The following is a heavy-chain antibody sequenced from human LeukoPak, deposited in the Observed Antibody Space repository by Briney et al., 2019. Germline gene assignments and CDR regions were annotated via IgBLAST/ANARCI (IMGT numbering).Heavy chain of an antibody. V-gene: IGHV3-23*01. J-gene: IGHJ6*03. CDR3: AKYRGGNYYNGHMDG. CDR2: IRGSGGST. CDR1: GFTFSTYA. Sequence: PGGSLRLSCAASGFTFSTYAMSWVRQAPGKGLEWVAGIRGSGGSTYYADSVKGRFTISRDNSKNTLYLQMNSLRAEDTAVYYCAKYRGGNYYNGHMDGWGKGTTVTVSS. D-gene: IGHD1-26*01.